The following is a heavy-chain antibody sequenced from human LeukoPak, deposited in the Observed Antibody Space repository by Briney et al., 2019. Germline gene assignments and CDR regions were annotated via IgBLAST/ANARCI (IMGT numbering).Heavy chain of an antibody. J-gene: IGHJ4*02. V-gene: IGHV3-66*01. CDR1: GFTVSSNY. CDR2: IYSGGYT. CDR3: ARDGGSRYFDY. D-gene: IGHD3-3*01. Sequence: GGSLRLSCAASGFTVSSNYMNWVRQAPGKGLEWVSVIYSGGYTYYADSVKGRFAISRDNSKNTLYLQMNSLRAEDTAVYYCARDGGSRYFDYWGQGTLVTVSS.